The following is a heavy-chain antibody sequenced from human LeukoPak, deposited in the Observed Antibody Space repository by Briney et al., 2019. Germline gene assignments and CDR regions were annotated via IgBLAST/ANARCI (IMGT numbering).Heavy chain of an antibody. CDR3: ASPPLSSGWRSEAPLDY. CDR2: IIPILGIA. D-gene: IGHD6-19*01. CDR1: GGTFSSYA. J-gene: IGHJ4*02. Sequence: ASVKVSCKASGGTFSSYAISWVRQAPGQGLEWMGRIIPILGIANYAQKFQGRVTITADKSTSTAYMELSSLRSEDTAVYYCASPPLSSGWRSEAPLDYWGQGTLATVSS. V-gene: IGHV1-69*04.